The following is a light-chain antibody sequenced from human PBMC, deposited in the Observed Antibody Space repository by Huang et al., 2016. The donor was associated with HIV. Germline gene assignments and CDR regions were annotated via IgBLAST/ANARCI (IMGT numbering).Light chain of an antibody. CDR3: QQYGSSRIFT. CDR2: GAS. V-gene: IGKV3-20*01. Sequence: EIVLTQSPGTLSLSPGERATLSCRASQMVSSSHLAGYQQKPGQAPRLLIYGASSRATGIPDRFSGSGSGTDFTLTISRLEPEDFAVYYCQQYGSSRIFTFGPGTKVDIK. J-gene: IGKJ3*01. CDR1: QMVSSSH.